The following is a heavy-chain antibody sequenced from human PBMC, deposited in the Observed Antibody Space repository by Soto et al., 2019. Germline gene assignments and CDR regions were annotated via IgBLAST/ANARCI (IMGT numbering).Heavy chain of an antibody. D-gene: IGHD6-13*01. CDR2: INPNSGGT. CDR1: GYTFTGYY. CDR3: ARDQVGSSPAGGYYYYGMDV. V-gene: IGHV1-2*04. Sequence: ASVKVSCKASGYTFTGYYMHWVRQAPGQGLEWMGWINPNSGGTNYAQKFQGWVTMTRDTSISTAYMELSRLRSDDTAVYYCARDQVGSSPAGGYYYYGMDVWGQ. J-gene: IGHJ6*02.